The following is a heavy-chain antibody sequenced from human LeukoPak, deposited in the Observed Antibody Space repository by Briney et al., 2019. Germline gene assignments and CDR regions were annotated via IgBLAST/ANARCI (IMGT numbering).Heavy chain of an antibody. CDR3: ARGPYSYDSSGAFDI. CDR2: IYHSGMT. V-gene: IGHV4-4*02. J-gene: IGHJ3*02. CDR1: GGSISSPNW. D-gene: IGHD3-22*01. Sequence: PSETLSLTCAVSGGSISSPNWWSWVRQPPGKGLEWIGEIYHSGMTNYKTSLKSRVTISVDESKNQFSLKLSSVTAADTAVYFCARGPYSYDSSGAFDIWGQGTMVTVSS.